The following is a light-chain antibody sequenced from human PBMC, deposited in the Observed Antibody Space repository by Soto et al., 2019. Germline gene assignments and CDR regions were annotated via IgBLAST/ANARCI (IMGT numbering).Light chain of an antibody. CDR1: SSDVGGDNY. CDR3: CSYAGSYTYV. Sequence: QSALTQPRSVSGSPGQSVTISCTGTSSDVGGDNYVSWYQQHPGKAPKLMIYDVNKRPSGVPDRFSGSKSGNTASLTISGLQADDEADFYCCSYAGSYTYVFGTGTKLTVL. CDR2: DVN. V-gene: IGLV2-11*01. J-gene: IGLJ1*01.